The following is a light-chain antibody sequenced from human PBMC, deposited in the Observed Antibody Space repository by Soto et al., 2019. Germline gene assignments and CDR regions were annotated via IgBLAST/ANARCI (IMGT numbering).Light chain of an antibody. Sequence: QSVLTQPPSVSGAPGQRVTISCTGSSSNIGAGYDVHWYQQVPGTAPKLLIYGNSNRPSGVPDRFSGSKSGTSASLAITGLQAEDEADYYCQSYDSSLSYVFRTGTKVTVL. CDR2: GNS. CDR3: QSYDSSLSYV. V-gene: IGLV1-40*01. J-gene: IGLJ1*01. CDR1: SSNIGAGYD.